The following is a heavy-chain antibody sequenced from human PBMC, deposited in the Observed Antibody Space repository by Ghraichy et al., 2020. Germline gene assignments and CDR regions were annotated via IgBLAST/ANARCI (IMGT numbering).Heavy chain of an antibody. V-gene: IGHV4-59*08. CDR2: IYYSGST. J-gene: IGHJ3*02. CDR3: ARHGVRGVGATSDAFDI. CDR1: GGSISSYY. Sequence: ETLSLTCTVSGGSISSYYWSWIRQPPGKGLEWIGYIYYSGSTNYNPSLKSRVTISVDTSKNQFSLKLSSVTAADTAVYYCARHGVRGVGATSDAFDIWGQGTMVTVSS. D-gene: IGHD1-26*01.